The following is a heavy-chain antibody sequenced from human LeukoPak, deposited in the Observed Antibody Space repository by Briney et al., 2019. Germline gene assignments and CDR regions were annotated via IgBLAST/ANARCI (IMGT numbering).Heavy chain of an antibody. Sequence: GGSLRVSCAASGFTFNSYSMNWVRQARGKGLEWASSISSSSSYIYYADSVKGRFAISRDNAKNSLYLQMNSLRAEDTAVYYCARVGQQLVDYWGQGTLVTVSS. V-gene: IGHV3-21*01. D-gene: IGHD6-13*01. CDR3: ARVGQQLVDY. CDR1: GFTFNSYS. CDR2: ISSSSSYI. J-gene: IGHJ4*02.